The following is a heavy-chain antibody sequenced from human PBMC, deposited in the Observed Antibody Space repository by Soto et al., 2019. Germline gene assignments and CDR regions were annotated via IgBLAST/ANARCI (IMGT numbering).Heavy chain of an antibody. CDR3: ARDLGSSSSFGFDY. Sequence: APVKVSCKASGYTFTGYYTHWVRQAPGQGLEWMGWINPNSGGTNYAQKFQGWVTMTRDTSISTAYMELSRLRSDDTAVYYCARDLGSSSSFGFDYWGQGTLVTVSS. J-gene: IGHJ4*02. D-gene: IGHD6-13*01. CDR2: INPNSGGT. CDR1: GYTFTGYY. V-gene: IGHV1-2*04.